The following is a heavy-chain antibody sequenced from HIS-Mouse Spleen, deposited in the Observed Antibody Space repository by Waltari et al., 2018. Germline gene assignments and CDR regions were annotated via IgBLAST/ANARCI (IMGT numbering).Heavy chain of an antibody. CDR2: IDWDDDK. CDR1: GFSLSTSGMC. CDR3: ARIAEGYSGGWYAFDY. J-gene: IGHJ4*02. Sequence: QVTLRESGPALVKPTQTLTLTCTFSGFSLSTSGMCVSWIRQPPGKAMEWLARIDWDDDKYSSTSLKTRLTISKDTSKNQVVLTMTNMDPVDTATYYCARIAEGYSGGWYAFDYWGQGTLVTVSS. D-gene: IGHD6-19*01. V-gene: IGHV2-70*15.